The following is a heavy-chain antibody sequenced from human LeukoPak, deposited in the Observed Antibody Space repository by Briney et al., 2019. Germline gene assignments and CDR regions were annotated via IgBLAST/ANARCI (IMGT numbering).Heavy chain of an antibody. CDR2: IWYDGSNK. J-gene: IGHJ4*02. Sequence: PGRSLRLSCAASGFTFSSYGMHWVRQAPGKGLEWVAVIWYDGSNKYYADSVKGRFTISRDNPKNTLYLQMNSLRAEDTAVYCCARLASYGGNSIFDYWGQGTLVTVSS. V-gene: IGHV3-33*01. CDR3: ARLASYGGNSIFDY. CDR1: GFTFSSYG. D-gene: IGHD4-23*01.